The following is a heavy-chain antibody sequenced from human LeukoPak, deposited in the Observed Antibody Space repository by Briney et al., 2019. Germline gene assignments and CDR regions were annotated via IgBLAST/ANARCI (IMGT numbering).Heavy chain of an antibody. Sequence: SETLSLTCAVYGGSFSGYYWSWIRQPSGKGLEWIGEINHSGSTNYNPSLKSRVTISVDTSNNQFSLKLSSVTAADTAVYYCAKQQQWLVRVFDYWGQGILVPVSS. CDR1: GGSFSGYY. CDR2: INHSGST. J-gene: IGHJ4*02. V-gene: IGHV4-34*01. D-gene: IGHD6-19*01. CDR3: AKQQQWLVRVFDY.